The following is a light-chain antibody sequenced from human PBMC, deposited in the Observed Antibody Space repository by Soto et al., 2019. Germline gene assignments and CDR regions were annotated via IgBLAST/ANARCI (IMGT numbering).Light chain of an antibody. CDR2: AAY. CDR1: QGISSY. J-gene: IGKJ3*01. Sequence: AIRMTQSPSSLSASTGDRVTITCRASQGISSYLAWYQQKPGKAPKLLIYAAYTLQSGVPSRFSGSGSGTDFTLTISCLQSEDFATYYCQQYYSYPTFGPGTKVDIK. CDR3: QQYYSYPT. V-gene: IGKV1-8*01.